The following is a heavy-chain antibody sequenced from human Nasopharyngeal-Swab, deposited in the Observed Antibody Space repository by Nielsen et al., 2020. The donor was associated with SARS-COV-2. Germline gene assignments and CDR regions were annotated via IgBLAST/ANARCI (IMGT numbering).Heavy chain of an antibody. Sequence: GGSLRLSCAASGFTFSSYSMNWVRQAPGKGLEWVSSISSSSYIYYADSVKGRFTISRDNAKNSLYLQMNSLRAEDTAVYYCAVEHYYDSSGYFDYWGQGTLVTVSS. V-gene: IGHV3-21*01. CDR3: AVEHYYDSSGYFDY. J-gene: IGHJ4*02. D-gene: IGHD3-22*01. CDR2: ISSSSYI. CDR1: GFTFSSYS.